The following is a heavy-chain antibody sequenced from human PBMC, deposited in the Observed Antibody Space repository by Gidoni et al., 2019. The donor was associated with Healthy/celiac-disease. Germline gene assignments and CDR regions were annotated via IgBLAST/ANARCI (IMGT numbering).Heavy chain of an antibody. Sequence: QLQLQESGPGLVKPSETLSLTCTVSGGSISSSSYYWGWIRQPPGKGLEWIGSIYYSGSTYYNPSLKSRVTISVDTSKNQFSLKLSSVTAADTAVYYCTTDIVVVPAAMRWFDPWGQGTLVTVSS. CDR3: TTDIVVVPAAMRWFDP. V-gene: IGHV4-39*01. CDR2: IYYSGST. D-gene: IGHD2-2*01. J-gene: IGHJ5*02. CDR1: GGSISSSSYY.